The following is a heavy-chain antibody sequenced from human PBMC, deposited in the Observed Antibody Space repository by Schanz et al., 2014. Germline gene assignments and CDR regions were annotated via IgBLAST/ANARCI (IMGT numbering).Heavy chain of an antibody. D-gene: IGHD2-8*02. V-gene: IGHV3-21*01. J-gene: IGHJ5*01. CDR2: VSHGGTSI. CDR1: GFTVSSYA. CDR3: ARDRDAGGYDS. Sequence: VQLVESGGGVVQPGRSLRLSCAASGFTVSSYAMHWVRQAPGKGLGWVSSVSHGGTSIYYADSVKGRFAISRDNAKNSVYLHMHSLRAEDTALYSCARDRDAGGYDSWGQGTLVTVSS.